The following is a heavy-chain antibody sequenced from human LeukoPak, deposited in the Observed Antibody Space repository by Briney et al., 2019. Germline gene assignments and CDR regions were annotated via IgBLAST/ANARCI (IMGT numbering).Heavy chain of an antibody. CDR3: TRSGYYNGYDY. J-gene: IGHJ4*02. CDR1: GFTFSGHW. D-gene: IGHD2/OR15-2a*01. V-gene: IGHV3-74*03. Sequence: GGSLRLSCVASGFTFSGHWMHWVRQVPGKGLLAVSRITPDGRATAYADSVKGRFTISRDNAKNTLYLGMNSLTAEDTALYYCTRSGYYNGYDYWGQGTLVTVSS. CDR2: ITPDGRAT.